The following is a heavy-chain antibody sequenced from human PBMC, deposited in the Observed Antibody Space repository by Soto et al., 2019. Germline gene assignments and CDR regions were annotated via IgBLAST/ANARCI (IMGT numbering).Heavy chain of an antibody. J-gene: IGHJ4*02. CDR2: IGTAGDT. CDR1: GFTFSSYD. V-gene: IGHV3-13*01. Sequence: GGSLRLSCAASGFTFSSYDMHWVRQAPGKGLEWVSAIGTAGDTYYPASGKGRFTISRENVKNSLYLQMNSLRAEDTAVYYCARGVEYYDSSGIVDYWGQGTLVTVSS. CDR3: ARGVEYYDSSGIVDY. D-gene: IGHD3-22*01.